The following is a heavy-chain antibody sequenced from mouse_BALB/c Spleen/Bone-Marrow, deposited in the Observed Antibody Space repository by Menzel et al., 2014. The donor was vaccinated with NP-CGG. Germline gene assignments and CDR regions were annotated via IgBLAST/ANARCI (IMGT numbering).Heavy chain of an antibody. CDR3: AKHTFITRGAMDY. Sequence: VQLQESGPGLVAPSQSLPITCTVSGFSLTDYGVSWIRQPPGKGLEWLGLIWGGGSTYYNSALKSKLSINKDNSKRQVFLRMNSLQIDDTAIYSCAKHTFITRGAMDYWGQGTSVTVSS. V-gene: IGHV2-6-5*01. CDR1: GFSLTDYG. CDR2: IWGGGST. D-gene: IGHD2-4*01. J-gene: IGHJ4*01.